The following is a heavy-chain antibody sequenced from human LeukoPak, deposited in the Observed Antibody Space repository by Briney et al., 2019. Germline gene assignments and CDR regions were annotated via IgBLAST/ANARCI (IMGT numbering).Heavy chain of an antibody. CDR1: GFTFSDYY. CDR2: ISSSGSTI. V-gene: IGHV3-11*04. J-gene: IGHJ4*02. D-gene: IGHD3-16*02. Sequence: GGSLRLSCAASGFTFSDYYMSWIRQAPGKGLEWVSYISSSGSTIYYADSVKGRFTTSRDNAKNSLYLQMNSLRAEDTAVYYCARNRELSLSFDYWGQGTLVTVSS. CDR3: ARNRELSLSFDY.